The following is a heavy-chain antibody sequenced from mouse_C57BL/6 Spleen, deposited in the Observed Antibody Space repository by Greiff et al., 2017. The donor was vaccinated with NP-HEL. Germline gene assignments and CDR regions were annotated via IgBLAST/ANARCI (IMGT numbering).Heavy chain of an antibody. D-gene: IGHD2-4*01. CDR1: GFTFSSYG. CDR3: ARRVGDYDGRTYYAMDY. J-gene: IGHJ4*01. CDR2: ISSGGSYT. Sequence: DVMLVESGGDLVKPGGSLKLSCAASGFTFSSYGMSWVRQTPDKRLEWVATISSGGSYTYYPDSVKGRFPISRDNAKNTLYLQMSSLKSEDTAMYYCARRVGDYDGRTYYAMDYWGQGTSVTVSS. V-gene: IGHV5-6*02.